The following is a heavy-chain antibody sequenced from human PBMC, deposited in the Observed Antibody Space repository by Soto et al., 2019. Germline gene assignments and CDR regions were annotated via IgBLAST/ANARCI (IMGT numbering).Heavy chain of an antibody. CDR1: GFTFGSYA. V-gene: IGHV3-23*01. D-gene: IGHD4-17*01. CDR2: ISGSGGST. Sequence: EVQLLESGGGLVQPGGSLRLSCSASGFTFGSYARSWVRQAPGKELEWVSAISGSGGSTYYADSVKGRFTISRDNSKNTLYLQMNSLRAEGTAVYYCAKRTVGWYFDLWGRGTLVTVSS. CDR3: AKRTVGWYFDL. J-gene: IGHJ2*01.